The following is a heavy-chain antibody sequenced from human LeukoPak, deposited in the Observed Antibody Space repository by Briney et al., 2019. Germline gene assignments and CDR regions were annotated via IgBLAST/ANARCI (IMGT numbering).Heavy chain of an antibody. Sequence: GGSLRLLCAASGFSLRRYSMNWVRQAPGKGREWVSSISSSSNYIYYADSVKGRFTISRDNAKNSLYLQMNSLKSSDSAMYYCARHPDRGTTIFGFFVGAFDIWGQGTMVTVSS. CDR2: ISSSSNYI. J-gene: IGHJ3*02. V-gene: IGHV3-21*04. CDR1: GFSLRRYS. CDR3: ARHPDRGTTIFGFFVGAFDI. D-gene: IGHD3-3*01.